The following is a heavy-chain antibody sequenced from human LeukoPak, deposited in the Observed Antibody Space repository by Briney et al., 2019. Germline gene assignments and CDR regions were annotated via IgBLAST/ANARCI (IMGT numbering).Heavy chain of an antibody. CDR3: AATYCSTTSCYDYDAFDI. CDR2: IIPILGIA. D-gene: IGHD2-2*01. J-gene: IGHJ3*02. Sequence: SVKVSCKASGGTYSSYSISWVRQAPGQGLEWMGRIIPILGIANYAQKFQGRVTITADKSTSTAYMELSSLRSGDTAVYYCAATYCSTTSCYDYDAFDIWGRGTMVTVSS. CDR1: GGTYSSYS. V-gene: IGHV1-69*02.